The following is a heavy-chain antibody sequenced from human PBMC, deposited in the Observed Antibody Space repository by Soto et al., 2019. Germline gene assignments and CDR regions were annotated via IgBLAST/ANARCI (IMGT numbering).Heavy chain of an antibody. CDR1: GGSISSYY. V-gene: IGHV4-59*01. CDR2: IHYNGNT. CDR3: AREGNLGRWIQPLDS. D-gene: IGHD2-2*03. Sequence: SETLSLSSTVSGGSISSYYWSWIRQPPGKGLEWIGNIHYNGNTKYSPSLKSRVTMSVDTSKNHFSLKLISVTTADTAVYFCAREGNLGRWIQPLDSWGQGTLVTVSS. J-gene: IGHJ4*02.